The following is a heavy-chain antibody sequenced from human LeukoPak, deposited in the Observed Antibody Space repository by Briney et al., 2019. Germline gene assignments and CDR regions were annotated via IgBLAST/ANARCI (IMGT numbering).Heavy chain of an antibody. CDR2: ISPNSGAT. CDR3: ARDESGGLNY. D-gene: IGHD2-15*01. Sequence: GASVKVSCKASGYTFTAYYTHWVRQAPGQGLEWMGWISPNSGATNYAQKFQGRATMTRDTSISTAYMELSGLRSDDTAVYYCARDESGGLNYWGQGTLVTVSS. J-gene: IGHJ4*02. V-gene: IGHV1-2*02. CDR1: GYTFTAYY.